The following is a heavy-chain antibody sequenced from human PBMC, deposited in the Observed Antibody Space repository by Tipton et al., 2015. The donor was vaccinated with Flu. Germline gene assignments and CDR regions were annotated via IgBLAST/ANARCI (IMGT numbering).Heavy chain of an antibody. D-gene: IGHD3-10*01. J-gene: IGHJ2*01. V-gene: IGHV4-61*02. CDR3: AREYMVRALLDS. Sequence: TLSLTCTVSGGSVGSGSYYWTWIRQPAGKGLEWIGRVYASGTTNNNPSLKSRVTLSVDTSKNQFSLKLRSVTAADTGVYYCAREYMVRALLDSWGRGALVTVSS. CDR2: VYASGTT. CDR1: GGSVGSGSYY.